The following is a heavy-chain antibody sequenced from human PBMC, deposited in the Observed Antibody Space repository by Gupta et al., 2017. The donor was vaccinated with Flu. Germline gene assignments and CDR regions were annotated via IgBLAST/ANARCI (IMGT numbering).Heavy chain of an antibody. CDR2: IDGSSDDT. Sequence: VLQAPGQGLEWMGRIDGSSDDTCYAQKFQGRVTMTRDTSINTAYMELSSLTAEDTAVYYCGSHLQGTDYAWGNDRFDAWGQGTTVTVSS. V-gene: IGHV1-2*02. CDR3: GSHLQGTDYAWGNDRFDA. D-gene: IGHD3-16*01. J-gene: IGHJ6*02.